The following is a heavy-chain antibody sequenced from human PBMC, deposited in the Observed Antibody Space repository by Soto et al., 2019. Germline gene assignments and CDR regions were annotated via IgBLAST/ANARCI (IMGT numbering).Heavy chain of an antibody. CDR1: VGSFSGYY. V-gene: IGHV4-34*01. J-gene: IGHJ3*02. Sequence: SETLSLTCAVYVGSFSGYYWTWIRQPPGKGLEWIGEINHGGSTNYKPSLKSRVTISVDTSKNQFSLNLISVTAADTAVYYRARGAYCSGGNCYGAFDIWGQGTMVTVSS. CDR2: INHGGST. D-gene: IGHD2-15*01. CDR3: ARGAYCSGGNCYGAFDI.